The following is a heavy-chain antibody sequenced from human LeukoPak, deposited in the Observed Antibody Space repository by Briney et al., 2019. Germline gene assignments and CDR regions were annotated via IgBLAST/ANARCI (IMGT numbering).Heavy chain of an antibody. D-gene: IGHD2-21*02. Sequence: GGSLRLSCAASGFTFSSYSMNWVRQAPGKGLEWVSSISSSSYIYYADSVKGRFTISRDNAKNSLYLQMNSLRAEDTAVYYCARDETYCGGDCLRSPHYYFDYWGQGTLVTVSS. J-gene: IGHJ4*02. V-gene: IGHV3-21*01. CDR1: GFTFSSYS. CDR3: ARDETYCGGDCLRSPHYYFDY. CDR2: ISSSSYI.